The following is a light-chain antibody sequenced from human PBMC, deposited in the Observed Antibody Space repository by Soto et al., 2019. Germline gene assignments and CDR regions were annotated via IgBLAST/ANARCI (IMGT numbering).Light chain of an antibody. V-gene: IGKV3-15*01. CDR2: GAS. CDR3: QQDNNWPPAYT. CDR1: QSVSSN. Sequence: EIVMTHSPATLSVSPGERATLSCRASQSVSSNLAWYQQKPGQPPRLLIYGASTRATGIPARFSGSGSGTEFTLTISSLQSEDFAVYYCQQDNNWPPAYTFGQGNKLEIK. J-gene: IGKJ2*01.